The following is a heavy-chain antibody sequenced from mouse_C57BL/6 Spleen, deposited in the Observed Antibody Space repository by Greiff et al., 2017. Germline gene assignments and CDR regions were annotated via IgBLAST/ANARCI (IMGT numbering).Heavy chain of an antibody. V-gene: IGHV1-18*01. CDR3: ARGTGTPWFAY. CDR2: INPNNGGT. D-gene: IGHD4-1*01. J-gene: IGHJ3*01. Sequence: VQLQQSGPELVKPGASVKIPCKASGYTFTDYNMVWVKQSHGKSLEWIGDINPNNGGTIYNQKFKGKATLTVDKSSSTAYMELRSLTSEDTAVYYCARGTGTPWFAYWGQGTLVTVSA. CDR1: GYTFTDYN.